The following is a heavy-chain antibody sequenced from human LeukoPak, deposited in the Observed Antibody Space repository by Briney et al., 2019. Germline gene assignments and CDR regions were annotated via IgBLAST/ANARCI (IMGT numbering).Heavy chain of an antibody. CDR3: ARDSAPVRTSWYFDL. J-gene: IGHJ2*01. CDR1: GGSFSSHY. Sequence: SETLSLTCTVSGGSFSSHYWTWIRHPPGKALEWIGYYTGDANYNPTKYNPLLRSRATISLDTSTNQFSLKLSSVTAADTAVYYCARDSAPVRTSWYFDLWGRGTLVTVSS. D-gene: IGHD1-14*01. V-gene: IGHV4-59*11. CDR2: YYTGDA.